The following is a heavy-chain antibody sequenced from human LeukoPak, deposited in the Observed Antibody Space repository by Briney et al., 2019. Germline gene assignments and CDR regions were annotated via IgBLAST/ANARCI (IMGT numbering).Heavy chain of an antibody. D-gene: IGHD3-9*01. CDR2: ISSSSSYI. CDR1: GFTFSSYS. V-gene: IGHV3-21*01. Sequence: GGSLRLSCAASGFTFSSYSMNWVRQAPGRGLEWVSSISSSSSYIYYVDSVKGRFTISRDNAKNSLYLQMNSLRAEDTAVYYCARGYYDILTGSNYYYYYMDVWGKGTTVTVSS. J-gene: IGHJ6*03. CDR3: ARGYYDILTGSNYYYYYMDV.